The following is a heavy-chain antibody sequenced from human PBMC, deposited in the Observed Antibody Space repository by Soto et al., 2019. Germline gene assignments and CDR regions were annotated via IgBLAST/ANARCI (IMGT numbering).Heavy chain of an antibody. CDR3: VIDYGFGELFDP. D-gene: IGHD3-10*01. CDR2: ISAYNGNT. J-gene: IGHJ5*02. V-gene: IGHV1-18*01. Sequence: QVQMVQSGAEVKKPGASVKVSCKASGYTFTSYGISWVRQAPGQGLEWMGWISAYNGNTNYAQKIQGRVTMTTDTSTSTAYMELRSRRSDDTAVYYCVIDYGFGELFDPWGQGTLVTVAS. CDR1: GYTFTSYG.